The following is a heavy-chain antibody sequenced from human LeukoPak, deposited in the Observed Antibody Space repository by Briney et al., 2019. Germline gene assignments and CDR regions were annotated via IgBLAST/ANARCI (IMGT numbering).Heavy chain of an antibody. CDR1: GFTFSSYA. CDR2: ISGSGAST. D-gene: IGHD3-22*01. V-gene: IGHV3-23*01. J-gene: IGHJ3*02. Sequence: GGSLRLSCAASGFTFSSYAMSWLRQAPGKGLELVSAISGSGASTYYADSVKGLFTISRDHSKNKLYLQMNSLRAEDAAVYYCAKDGGDDSSGYDAFDIWGQGTMVTVSS. CDR3: AKDGGDDSSGYDAFDI.